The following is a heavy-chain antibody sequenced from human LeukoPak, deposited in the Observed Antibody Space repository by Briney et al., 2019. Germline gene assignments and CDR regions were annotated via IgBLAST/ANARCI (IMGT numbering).Heavy chain of an antibody. CDR1: GGSFSGYY. V-gene: IGHV4-34*01. Sequence: SETLSLTCAVYGGSFSGYYWSWIRQPPGKGLEWIGEINHSGSTNYNPSLKSRVTISVDTSKNQFSLKLSSVTAAETAVYYCARGGRSGATKTWGQGTLVTVSS. J-gene: IGHJ5*02. CDR3: ARGGRSGATKT. CDR2: INHSGST. D-gene: IGHD1-26*01.